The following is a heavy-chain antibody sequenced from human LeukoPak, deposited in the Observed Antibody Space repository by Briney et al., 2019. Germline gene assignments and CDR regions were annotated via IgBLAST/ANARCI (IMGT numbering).Heavy chain of an antibody. CDR3: AREQDIGMVSALDY. CDR2: INPNSGDT. V-gene: IGHV1-2*02. D-gene: IGHD5-18*01. Sequence: GASVKVSCKPSGYIFTGYYMHWVRQAPELGLEWMGWINPNSGDTNYAQKFQGRVTMTRDTSISTAYMELSRLRSDDTAVYYCAREQDIGMVSALDYWGQGTLVTVSS. CDR1: GYIFTGYY. J-gene: IGHJ4*02.